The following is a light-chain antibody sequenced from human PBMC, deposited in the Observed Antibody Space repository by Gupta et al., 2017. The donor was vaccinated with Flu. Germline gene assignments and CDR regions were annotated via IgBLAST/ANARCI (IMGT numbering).Light chain of an antibody. CDR3: SSFTSSNTWV. J-gene: IGLJ3*02. CDR1: SSDFGRYNR. Sequence: SALTQPASVSGSPGQSITISCTGSSSDFGRYNRVSWYQQPPGTAPKLMISEVNKRPSGVPDRFSGSKSGNTAALTISGRQAEDEADYYCSSFTSSNTWVFGAGTKVTVL. CDR2: EVN. V-gene: IGLV2-18*02.